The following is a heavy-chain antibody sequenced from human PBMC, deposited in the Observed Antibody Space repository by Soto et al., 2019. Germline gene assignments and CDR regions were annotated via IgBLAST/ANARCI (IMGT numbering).Heavy chain of an antibody. CDR2: INSDGSST. V-gene: IGHV3-74*01. CDR3: ARVEGSMVRGVMSLGHFPDY. CDR1: GFTFSSYW. Sequence: EVQLVESGGGLVQPGGSLRLSCAASGFTFSSYWMHWVRQAPGKGLVWVSRINSDGSSTSYADSVKGRFTISRDNAKNTLYLQMNSLRAEDTAVYYCARVEGSMVRGVMSLGHFPDYWGQGTLVTVSS. J-gene: IGHJ4*02. D-gene: IGHD3-10*01.